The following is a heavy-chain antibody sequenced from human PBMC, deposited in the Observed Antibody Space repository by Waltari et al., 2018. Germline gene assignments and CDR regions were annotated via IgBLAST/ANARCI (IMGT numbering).Heavy chain of an antibody. CDR2: ISSGGST. D-gene: IGHD6-19*01. V-gene: IGHV3-53*01. CDR3: ARETSVAGTEYYFDY. Sequence: EVQLVESGGGLIQPGGSLRLSCAASGFTVSSNYMSWVRQAPGKGLEWVSVISSGGSTYYADSVKGPVTISRDNSKNTLYLQLNSLRAEDTAVYYCARETSVAGTEYYFDYWGQGTLVTVSS. J-gene: IGHJ4*02. CDR1: GFTVSSNY.